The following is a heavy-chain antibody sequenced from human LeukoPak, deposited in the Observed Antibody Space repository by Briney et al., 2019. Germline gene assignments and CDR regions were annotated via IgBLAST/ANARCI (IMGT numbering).Heavy chain of an antibody. J-gene: IGHJ6*02. CDR2: ISYDGSNK. V-gene: IGHV3-30*18. D-gene: IGHD5-18*01. Sequence: GGSLRLSCAASGFTFSSYCMHWVRQAPGKGLEWVAVISYDGSNKYYADSVKGRFTISRDNSKNTLYLQMNSLRAEDTAVYYCAKDHDSYGYYYYYGMDVWGQGTTVTVSS. CDR1: GFTFSSYC. CDR3: AKDHDSYGYYYYYGMDV.